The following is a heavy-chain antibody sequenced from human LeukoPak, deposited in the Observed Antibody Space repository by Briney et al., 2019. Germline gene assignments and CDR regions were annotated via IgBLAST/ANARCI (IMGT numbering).Heavy chain of an antibody. V-gene: IGHV4-39*07. CDR2: IYYSGST. Sequence: PSETLSLTCTVSGGSISSSSYYWGWIRQPPGKGLEWIGSIYYSGSTNYNPSLKSRVTISVDTSKNQFSLKLSSVTAADTAVYYCASSQLRYFDWWYFDLWGRGTLVTVSS. D-gene: IGHD3-9*01. CDR1: GGSISSSSYY. J-gene: IGHJ2*01. CDR3: ASSQLRYFDWWYFDL.